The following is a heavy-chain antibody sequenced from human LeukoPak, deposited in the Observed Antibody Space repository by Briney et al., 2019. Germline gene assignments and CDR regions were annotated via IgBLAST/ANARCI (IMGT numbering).Heavy chain of an antibody. CDR1: GFTFDDYA. D-gene: IGHD3-22*01. V-gene: IGHV3-9*01. Sequence: GGSLRLSCAASGFTFDDYAMHWVRQAPGKGLEWVSGISWNSGSIGYADSVKGRFTISRDNAKNSLYLQMNSLRAEDTALYYCAKDSYYDSSGSWGQGTLVTVSS. J-gene: IGHJ5*02. CDR3: AKDSYYDSSGS. CDR2: ISWNSGSI.